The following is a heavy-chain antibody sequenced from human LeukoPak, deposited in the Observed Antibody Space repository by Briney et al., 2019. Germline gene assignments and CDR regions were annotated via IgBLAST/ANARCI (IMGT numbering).Heavy chain of an antibody. CDR2: IRYDGSNK. CDR3: AKASLSYIYYYYYMDV. CDR1: GFTFSSYG. Sequence: GGSLRLSCAASGFTFSSYGMHWVRQAPGKGLEWVAFIRYDGSNKYYADSVKGRFTISRDNSKNTLYLQMNSLRAEDTAVYYCAKASLSYIYYYYYMDVWGKGTTVTVSS. V-gene: IGHV3-30*02. J-gene: IGHJ6*03. D-gene: IGHD1-26*01.